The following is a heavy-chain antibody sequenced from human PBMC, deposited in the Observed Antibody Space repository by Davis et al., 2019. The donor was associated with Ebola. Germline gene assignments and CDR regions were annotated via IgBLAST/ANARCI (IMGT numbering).Heavy chain of an antibody. CDR1: GYTFTSYG. V-gene: IGHV1-18*01. J-gene: IGHJ4*02. D-gene: IGHD3-3*01. CDR3: ARTPRRRVVIIVFDY. Sequence: ASVKVSCKASGYTFTSYGISWVRQAPGQGLEWMGWISAYNGNTNYAQKLQGRVTMTTDTSTSTAYMELRSLRSDDTAVYYCARTPRRRVVIIVFDYWGQGTLVTVSS. CDR2: ISAYNGNT.